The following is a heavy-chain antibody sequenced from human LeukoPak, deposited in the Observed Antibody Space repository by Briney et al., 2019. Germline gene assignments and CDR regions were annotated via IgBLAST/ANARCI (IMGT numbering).Heavy chain of an antibody. Sequence: SETLSLTCAVSGGSISSGNWWSWVRQPPGKGLEWIGEIYHSGSTNYNPSLKSRVTISVDTSKNQFSLKLSSVTAADTAVYYCARHSSPNPGKRNAEYFQHWGQGTLVTVSS. CDR3: ARHSSPNPGKRNAEYFQH. J-gene: IGHJ1*01. CDR1: GGSISSGNW. V-gene: IGHV4-4*02. D-gene: IGHD1-26*01. CDR2: IYHSGST.